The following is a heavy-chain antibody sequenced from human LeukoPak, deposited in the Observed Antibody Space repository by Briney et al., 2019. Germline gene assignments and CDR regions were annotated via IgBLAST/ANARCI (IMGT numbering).Heavy chain of an antibody. CDR3: ARVSFCPRCHFDY. V-gene: IGHV3-74*03. Sequence: GGSLRLSCAASAFTFSGYWMHWVRQAPGKGLVWVARISPDGSSALSADSVRGRFTISRDNADNTLYLQLNSLRAEDTAVYYCARVSFCPRCHFDYWGQGTLVTVSS. J-gene: IGHJ4*02. D-gene: IGHD2/OR15-2a*01. CDR2: ISPDGSSA. CDR1: AFTFSGYW.